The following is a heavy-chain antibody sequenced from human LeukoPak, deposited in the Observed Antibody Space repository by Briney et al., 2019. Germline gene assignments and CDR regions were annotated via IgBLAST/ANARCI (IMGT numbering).Heavy chain of an antibody. D-gene: IGHD3-10*01. CDR2: IFYSGST. CDR1: GGSISTSNYY. Sequence: SETLSLTCTFSGGSISTSNYYWGWIRQPPGKGLDWIGNIFYSGSTYSSSCLKSPFTITLDTSKNQFSLKLSSVTAADTAVYYCARDGYYYASGLYYYMDVWGKGTTVTISS. J-gene: IGHJ6*03. CDR3: ARDGYYYASGLYYYMDV. V-gene: IGHV4-39*07.